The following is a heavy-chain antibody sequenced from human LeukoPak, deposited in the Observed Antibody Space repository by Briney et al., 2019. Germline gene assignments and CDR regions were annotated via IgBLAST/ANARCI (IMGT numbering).Heavy chain of an antibody. Sequence: SETLSLTCTVSGGSISSYFWSWIRQPPGKGLEGIGYIYYSGSTNYNPSLKSRVTISIDKSKTQFSLRLSSVTAADTAVYYCARGYYYFDYWGQGTLVTVSS. V-gene: IGHV4-59*08. CDR1: GGSISSYF. CDR3: ARGYYYFDY. D-gene: IGHD2-15*01. CDR2: IYYSGST. J-gene: IGHJ4*02.